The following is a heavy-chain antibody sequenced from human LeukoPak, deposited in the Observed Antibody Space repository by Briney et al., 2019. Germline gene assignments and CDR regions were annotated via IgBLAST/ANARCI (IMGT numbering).Heavy chain of an antibody. J-gene: IGHJ5*02. CDR2: IIPILGIA. CDR3: ARSQTPLVVAATGWFDP. D-gene: IGHD2-15*01. Sequence: SVKVSCKASGGTFSSYAISWVRQAPGQGLEWMGRIIPILGIANYAQKFQGRVTITADKSTSTAYMELSSLRSEDTAVYYCARSQTPLVVAATGWFDPWGQGTLVTVSS. V-gene: IGHV1-69*04. CDR1: GGTFSSYA.